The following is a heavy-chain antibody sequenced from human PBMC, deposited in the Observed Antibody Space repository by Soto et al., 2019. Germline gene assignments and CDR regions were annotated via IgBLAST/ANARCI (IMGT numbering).Heavy chain of an antibody. CDR1: GYTFTSYG. CDR2: ISADNGNT. V-gene: IGHV1-18*01. D-gene: IGHD2-2*01. Sequence: QVQLVQSGAEVKKPGASVKVSCKASGYTFTSYGISWVRQAPGQGLEWMGWISADNGNTHYAQKLQGRVTMTTDTSTSTAYMELRSLRSDDTAVYYCATDCSSTTCNPWYGFDPWGQGTLVTVSS. J-gene: IGHJ5*02. CDR3: ATDCSSTTCNPWYGFDP.